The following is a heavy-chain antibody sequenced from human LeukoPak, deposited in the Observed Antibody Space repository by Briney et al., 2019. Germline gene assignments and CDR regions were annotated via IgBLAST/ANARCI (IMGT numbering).Heavy chain of an antibody. J-gene: IGHJ4*02. CDR3: ARRYCSGGSCYYNY. D-gene: IGHD2-15*01. V-gene: IGHV4-34*01. CDR2: INHSGST. CDR1: GASFSSYY. Sequence: SETLSLTCGVYGASFSSYYWTWIRQPPGKGLEWIGEINHSGSTNYNPSLKSRVAISVDKTKNQFSVKLNSLTAADTAVYYCARRYCSGGSCYYNYWGQGTLVTVSS.